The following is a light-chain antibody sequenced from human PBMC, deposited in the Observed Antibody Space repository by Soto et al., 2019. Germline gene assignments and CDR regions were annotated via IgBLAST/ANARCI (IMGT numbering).Light chain of an antibody. V-gene: IGLV1-47*02. Sequence: QSVLTQPPSASGTPGQRVTISCSGSSSNIGSNYVYWYQQLPGTAPKLLSYSNIQRPSGVPDRVSGSKSGTSASLAISGLRSEDEGDYYCAAWDDSLSGPVFGVGTKLTVL. CDR2: SNI. CDR3: AAWDDSLSGPV. CDR1: SSNIGSNY. J-gene: IGLJ2*01.